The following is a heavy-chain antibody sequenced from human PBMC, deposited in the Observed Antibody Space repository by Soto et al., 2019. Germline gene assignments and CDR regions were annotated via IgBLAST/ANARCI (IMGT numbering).Heavy chain of an antibody. CDR1: GFTFGEYT. CDR2: ISGDGGST. V-gene: IGHV3-43*01. Sequence: GSLRLSCAASGFTFGEYTMHWVRQAPGKGLEWVSLISGDGGSTYYADSVKGRFTITRDNSKNSLYLQMNSMRAEDTAVYYCAKDSGAAAAGTYYFDYWGQGTLVTVSS. CDR3: AKDSGAAAAGTYYFDY. D-gene: IGHD6-13*01. J-gene: IGHJ4*02.